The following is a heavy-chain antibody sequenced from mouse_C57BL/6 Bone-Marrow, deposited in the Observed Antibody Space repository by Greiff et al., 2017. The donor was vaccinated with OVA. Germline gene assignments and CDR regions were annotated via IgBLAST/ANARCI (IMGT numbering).Heavy chain of an antibody. CDR3: AHSSGYY. CDR1: GYTFTSYW. CDR2: IDPSDSYT. J-gene: IGHJ3*01. D-gene: IGHD3-2*02. V-gene: IGHV1-50*01. Sequence: QVQLQQPGAELVKPGASVKLSCKASGYTFTSYWMQWVKQRPGQGLEWIGEIDPSDSYTNYNQKFKGKATLTVDTSSSTAYMQLSSLTSEDSAVYDCAHSSGYYWGQGTLVTVSA.